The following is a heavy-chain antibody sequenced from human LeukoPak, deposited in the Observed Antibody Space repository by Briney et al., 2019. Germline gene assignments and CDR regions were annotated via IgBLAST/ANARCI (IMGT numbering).Heavy chain of an antibody. V-gene: IGHV5-51*01. CDR3: ARRNCSGGSCYYPWFDP. D-gene: IGHD2-15*01. Sequence: GESLKISCKGSGYSFTSYWIGWVRQMPGKGLEWMGIIYPGDSDTRYSPSFQGQVTISADKSIGTAYLQWSSLKASDTAMYYCARRNCSGGSCYYPWFDPWGQGTLVTVSS. CDR1: GYSFTSYW. CDR2: IYPGDSDT. J-gene: IGHJ5*02.